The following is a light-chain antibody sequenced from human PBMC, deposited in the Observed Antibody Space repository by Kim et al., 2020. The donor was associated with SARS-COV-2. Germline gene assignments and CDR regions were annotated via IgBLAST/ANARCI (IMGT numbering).Light chain of an antibody. Sequence: ASVGEGVTITCRESQNIDGYLNWYRQSPGSAPDLLIFGASTLHSGVPSRFSASGSGTEFTLTITRLQPEDFATYFCQQSYTTPWTFGQGTKVDIK. V-gene: IGKV1-39*01. CDR3: QQSYTTPWT. J-gene: IGKJ1*01. CDR2: GAS. CDR1: QNIDGY.